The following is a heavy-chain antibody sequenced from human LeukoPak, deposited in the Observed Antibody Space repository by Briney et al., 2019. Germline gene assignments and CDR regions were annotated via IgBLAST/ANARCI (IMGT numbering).Heavy chain of an antibody. CDR2: INHSGST. J-gene: IGHJ6*03. V-gene: IGHV4-34*01. D-gene: IGHD5-12*01. Sequence: SETLSLTCAVYGGSFSGYYWSWIRQPPGKGLEWIGEINHSGSTNYNPSLKSRVTISVDTSKNQFSLKLSSVTAADTAVYYCARAARGYSGYDYVRTYYYYYYMDVWGKGTTVTISS. CDR1: GGSFSGYY. CDR3: ARAARGYSGYDYVRTYYYYYYMDV.